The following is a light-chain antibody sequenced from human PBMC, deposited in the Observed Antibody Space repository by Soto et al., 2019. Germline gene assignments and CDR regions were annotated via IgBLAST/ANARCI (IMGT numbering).Light chain of an antibody. V-gene: IGKV1-6*01. CDR3: QQYDNLPT. CDR1: QAIRTA. Sequence: AIQLTQSPSSLYASVGDRVTITCRASQAIRTALGWYQQKPGKVPKLLIYAASILQSGVPSRFSGSGSGTDFTLTISSLQPEDIATYYCQQYDNLPTFGGGTKVDIK. J-gene: IGKJ4*01. CDR2: AAS.